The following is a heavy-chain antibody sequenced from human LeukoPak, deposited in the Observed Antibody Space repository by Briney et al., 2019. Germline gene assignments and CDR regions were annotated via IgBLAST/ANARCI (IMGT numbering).Heavy chain of an antibody. J-gene: IGHJ4*02. CDR2: IYYSGST. D-gene: IGHD3-10*01. V-gene: IGHV4-39*01. CDR3: ASDDYGSGSYDY. CDR1: GGSISSSSYY. Sequence: PSETLSLTCTVSGGSISSSSYYWGWIRQPPGKGLEWIGSIYYSGSTYYNPSLKSRVTISVDTSKNQFSLKLSSVTGADTAVYYCASDDYGSGSYDYWGQGTLVTVSS.